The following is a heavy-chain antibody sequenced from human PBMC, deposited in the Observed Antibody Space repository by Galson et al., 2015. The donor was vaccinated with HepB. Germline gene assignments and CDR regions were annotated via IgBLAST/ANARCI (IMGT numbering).Heavy chain of an antibody. CDR2: IIPILGIA. CDR3: AREPRQALRFGYYYYMDV. V-gene: IGHV1-69*10. CDR1: GGTFSSYA. J-gene: IGHJ6*03. D-gene: IGHD3-3*01. Sequence: SVKVSCKASGGTFSSYAISWVRQAPGQGLEWMGGIIPILGIANYAQKFQGRVTITADKSTSTAYMELSSLRSEDTAVYYCAREPRQALRFGYYYYMDVWGKGTTVTVSS.